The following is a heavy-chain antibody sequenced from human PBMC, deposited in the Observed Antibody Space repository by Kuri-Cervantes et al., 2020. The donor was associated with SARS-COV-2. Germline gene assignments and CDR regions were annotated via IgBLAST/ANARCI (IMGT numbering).Heavy chain of an antibody. Sequence: GGSLRLSCAASGFTFSSYAMHWVRQAPGKGLEWVALISYDGSNKYYADSVKGRFTISRDNSKNTLYLQMNSLRAEDTAVYYCARDPYYDSSLYSSQTRSFGYWGQGTLVTVSS. CDR1: GFTFSSYA. V-gene: IGHV3-30-3*01. CDR2: ISYDGSNK. D-gene: IGHD3-22*01. CDR3: ARDPYYDSSLYSSQTRSFGY. J-gene: IGHJ4*02.